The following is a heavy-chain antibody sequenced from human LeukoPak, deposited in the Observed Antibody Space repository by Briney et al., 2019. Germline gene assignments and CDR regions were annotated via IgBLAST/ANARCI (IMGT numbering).Heavy chain of an antibody. CDR1: GITFSSYS. CDR2: ISSSGSTK. J-gene: IGHJ4*02. Sequence: GGSLRLSCGASGITFSSYSMNWVRQAPGKGLEWVSYISSSGSTKYYADSVKGRFTTSRDNARNSLYLQMSSLRAEDTAVYFCARGGLSIMGYWGQGTLVTVSS. CDR3: ARGGLSIMGY. V-gene: IGHV3-48*01. D-gene: IGHD2/OR15-2a*01.